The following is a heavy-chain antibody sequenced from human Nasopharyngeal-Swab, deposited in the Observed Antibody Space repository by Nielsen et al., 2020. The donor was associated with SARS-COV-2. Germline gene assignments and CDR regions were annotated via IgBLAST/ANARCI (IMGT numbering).Heavy chain of an antibody. Sequence: ASLKISCAASGFTFSSYWMSWVRQAPGKGLEWVANIKQEGSEKYYVDSVKGRFTISRDNAKTPLYLHRNSLRDEDTAVYYCTRLAVSRIDYWGQGTKVTVSS. CDR2: IKQEGSEK. J-gene: IGHJ4*02. V-gene: IGHV3-7*04. CDR1: GFTFSSYW. D-gene: IGHD6-19*01. CDR3: TRLAVSRIDY.